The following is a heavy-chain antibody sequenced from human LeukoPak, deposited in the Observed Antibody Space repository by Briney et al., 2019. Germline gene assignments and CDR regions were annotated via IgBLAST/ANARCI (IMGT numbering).Heavy chain of an antibody. Sequence: SETLSLTCTVSGGSISSYYWNWIRQPPGKGLEWIGYIYYSGRTNYNPSLKSRVTISVDTSKNQFSLKLSSVTAADTAVYYCARQVYDYVSYFDYWGQGTLVTVSS. CDR2: IYYSGRT. J-gene: IGHJ4*02. D-gene: IGHD3-16*01. CDR3: ARQVYDYVSYFDY. CDR1: GGSISSYY. V-gene: IGHV4-59*08.